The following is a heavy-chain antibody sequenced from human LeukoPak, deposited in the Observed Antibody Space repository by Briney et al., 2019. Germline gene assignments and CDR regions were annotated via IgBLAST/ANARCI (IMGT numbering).Heavy chain of an antibody. Sequence: PGGSLRLSCAASGFTFDDYGMSWVRQAPGKGLEWVSGINWNGGSTGYADSVKGRFTISRDNAKNSLYLQMNSLRAEDTALYYCARVRTIAVAGTVDYWGQGTLVTVSS. J-gene: IGHJ4*02. D-gene: IGHD6-19*01. CDR1: GFTFDDYG. CDR2: INWNGGST. V-gene: IGHV3-20*04. CDR3: ARVRTIAVAGTVDY.